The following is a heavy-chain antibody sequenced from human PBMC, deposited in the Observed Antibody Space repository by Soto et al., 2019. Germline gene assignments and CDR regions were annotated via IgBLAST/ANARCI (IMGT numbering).Heavy chain of an antibody. Sequence: GASVKVSCKASGGTFNNYAINWVRQAPGQGLEWMGGFSPFFGTATYAQKFQGRVTMTTDTSTSTAYMELRSLRSDDTAVYYCARVGHQWLLPPQNWFDPWGQGTLVTVSS. CDR3: ARVGHQWLLPPQNWFDP. CDR2: FSPFFGTA. D-gene: IGHD3-22*01. CDR1: GGTFNNYA. J-gene: IGHJ5*02. V-gene: IGHV1-69*05.